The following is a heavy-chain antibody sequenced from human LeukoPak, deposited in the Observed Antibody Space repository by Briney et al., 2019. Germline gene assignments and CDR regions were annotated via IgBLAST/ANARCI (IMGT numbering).Heavy chain of an antibody. CDR2: IKQDGSEK. V-gene: IGHV3-7*01. CDR1: GFTFSSYW. CDR3: ASNTIFGDYFDY. Sequence: PGGSLSLSCAASGFTFSSYWMSWVRQAPGKGLEWVANIKQDGSEKHYVDSVKGRFTISRDNAKNSLYLQMNSLRAEDTAVYYCASNTIFGDYFDYWGQGTLVTVSS. J-gene: IGHJ4*02. D-gene: IGHD3-3*01.